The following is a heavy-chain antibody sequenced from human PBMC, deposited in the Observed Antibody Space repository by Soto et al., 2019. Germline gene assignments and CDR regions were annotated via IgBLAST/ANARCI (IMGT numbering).Heavy chain of an antibody. Sequence: GGSLRLSCAASGFTFSSYAMSWVRQAPGKGLEWVSAISGSGGSTYYADSVKGRFTISRDNSKNTLYLQMNSLRAEDTAVYYCAKFVQGSSWYGPPNWFDPWGQGTLVTVSS. CDR1: GFTFSSYA. J-gene: IGHJ5*02. CDR2: ISGSGGST. V-gene: IGHV3-23*01. CDR3: AKFVQGSSWYGPPNWFDP. D-gene: IGHD6-13*01.